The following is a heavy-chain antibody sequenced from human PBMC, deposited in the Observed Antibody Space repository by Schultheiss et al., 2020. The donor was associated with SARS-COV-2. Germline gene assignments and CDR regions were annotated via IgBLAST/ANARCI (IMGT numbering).Heavy chain of an antibody. CDR1: GFTFDDYG. J-gene: IGHJ6*02. V-gene: IGHV3-20*04. CDR2: INWNGGST. Sequence: GESLKISCAASGFTFDDYGMSWVRQAPGKGLEWVSGINWNGGSTGYADSVKGRFTISRDNAKNSLYLQMNSLRAEDTALYYCAKDSGYSYYYGMDVWGQGTTVTVSS. CDR3: AKDSGYSYYYGMDV. D-gene: IGHD5-18*01.